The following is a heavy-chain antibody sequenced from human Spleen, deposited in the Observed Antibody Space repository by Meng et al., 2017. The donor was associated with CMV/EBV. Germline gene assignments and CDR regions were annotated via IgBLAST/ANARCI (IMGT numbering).Heavy chain of an antibody. J-gene: IGHJ6*02. Sequence: VSVKVSCKASGYTFTSYDINWVRQATGQGLEWMGWMNPNSGNTGYAQKFQGRVTMTRNTSISTAYMELSSLRSEDTAVYYCASWEYSSSSTMRWYYYGMDVWGQGTTVTVSS. D-gene: IGHD6-6*01. CDR1: GYTFTSYD. V-gene: IGHV1-8*01. CDR3: ASWEYSSSSTMRWYYYGMDV. CDR2: MNPNSGNT.